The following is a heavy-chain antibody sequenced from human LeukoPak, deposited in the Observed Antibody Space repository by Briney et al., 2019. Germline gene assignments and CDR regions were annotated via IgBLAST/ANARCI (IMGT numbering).Heavy chain of an antibody. Sequence: GGSLRPSCAASGFTFSSYNMNWVRQAPGRGLEWASSISRTGSYIYYADSVKGRFTISRDNAQNSLYLQMNSLRVEDTAVYYCARVLETDCRGGSCYSGLDYWGQGTLVTVSS. V-gene: IGHV3-21*01. J-gene: IGHJ4*02. CDR2: ISRTGSYI. CDR3: ARVLETDCRGGSCYSGLDY. CDR1: GFTFSSYN. D-gene: IGHD2-15*01.